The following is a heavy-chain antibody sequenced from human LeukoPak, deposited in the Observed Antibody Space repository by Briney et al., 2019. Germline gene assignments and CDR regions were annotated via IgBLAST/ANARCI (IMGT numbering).Heavy chain of an antibody. J-gene: IGHJ4*02. V-gene: IGHV1-2*02. CDR3: ARGKALWFGELSTPYYFDY. Sequence: ASVKVSCKASGYTFTGYYMHWVRQAPGQGLEWMGWINPNSGGTNYAQKFQGRVTMTRDTSISTAYMELSRLRSDDTAVYYCARGKALWFGELSTPYYFDYWGQGTLVTVSS. CDR2: INPNSGGT. D-gene: IGHD3-10*01. CDR1: GYTFTGYY.